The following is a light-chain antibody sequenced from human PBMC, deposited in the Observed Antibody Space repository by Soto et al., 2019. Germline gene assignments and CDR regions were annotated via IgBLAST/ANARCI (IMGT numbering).Light chain of an antibody. CDR2: LGS. CDR3: MQAVQSGIT. J-gene: IGKJ5*01. V-gene: IGKV2-28*01. CDR1: HSLLHDNGYNY. Sequence: VMTQSPLSLPVTLGQPASISCRSSHSLLHDNGYNYLDWYLQKPGQSPQLLIYLGSTRASGVPDRFSGSGSGTDFTLKISGVEAEDVGVYYCMQAVQSGITFAQGTRLEIK.